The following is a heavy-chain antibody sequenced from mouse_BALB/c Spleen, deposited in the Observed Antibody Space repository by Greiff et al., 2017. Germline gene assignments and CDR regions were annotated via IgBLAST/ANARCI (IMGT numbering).Heavy chain of an antibody. J-gene: IGHJ4*01. CDR2: IDPANGNT. Sequence: EVKLQQSGAELVKPGASVKLSCTASGFNIKDTYMHWVKQRPEQGLEWIGRIDPANGNTKYDPKFQGKATITADTSSNTAYLQLSSLTSEDTAVYYCARFPLDYYAMDYWGQGTSVTVSS. V-gene: IGHV14-3*02. CDR1: GFNIKDTY. CDR3: ARFPLDYYAMDY.